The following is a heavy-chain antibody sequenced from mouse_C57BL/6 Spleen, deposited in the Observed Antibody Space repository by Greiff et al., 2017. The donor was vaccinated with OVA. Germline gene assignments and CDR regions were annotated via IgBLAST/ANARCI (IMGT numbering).Heavy chain of an antibody. CDR1: GFSLTSYG. CDR2: IWSGGST. V-gene: IGHV2-2*01. Sequence: VQLQESGPGLVQPSQSLSITCTVSGFSLTSYGVHWVRQSPGKGLEWLGVIWSGGSTDYNAAFISRLSISKDNSKSHVFFKMNSLRAGDTAIYDGDRRGDEGDYYAMDYWGQGTSVTVSS. CDR3: DRRGDEGDYYAMDY. J-gene: IGHJ4*01. D-gene: IGHD3-3*01.